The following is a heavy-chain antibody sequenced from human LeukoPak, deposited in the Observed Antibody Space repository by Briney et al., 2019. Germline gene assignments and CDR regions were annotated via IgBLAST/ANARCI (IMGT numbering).Heavy chain of an antibody. Sequence: SSVKVSCKASGGTFSSYAISWVRQAPGQGLEWMGGIIPIFGTANYAQKFQGRVTITTDESTSTAYMELSSLSSEDTAVYYCARVSGYSGYDSTPSHWGQGTLVTASS. CDR3: ARVSGYSGYDSTPSH. V-gene: IGHV1-69*05. D-gene: IGHD5-12*01. J-gene: IGHJ4*02. CDR2: IIPIFGTA. CDR1: GGTFSSYA.